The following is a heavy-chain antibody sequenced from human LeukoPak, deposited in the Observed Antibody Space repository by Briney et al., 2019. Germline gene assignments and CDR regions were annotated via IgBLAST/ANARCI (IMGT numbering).Heavy chain of an antibody. J-gene: IGHJ4*02. CDR2: IKEDGSER. D-gene: IGHD3-22*01. CDR3: ARVTYYYDSSGYYYDHFDY. V-gene: IGHV3-7*03. Sequence: GGSLRLSCEGSAFIFSGHWMNWVRQTPGKGLEWVASIKEDGSERQYVDSVKGRFSISRDNTKGSLYLQMNSLRAEDTAVYYCARVTYYYDSSGYYYDHFDYWGQGTLVTVSS. CDR1: AFIFSGHW.